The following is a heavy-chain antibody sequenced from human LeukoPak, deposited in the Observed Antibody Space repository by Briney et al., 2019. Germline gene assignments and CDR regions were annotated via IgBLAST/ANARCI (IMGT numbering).Heavy chain of an antibody. CDR3: AIDPNWGTHS. J-gene: IGHJ4*02. CDR1: GFTFSTYP. D-gene: IGHD7-27*01. V-gene: IGHV3-23*01. Sequence: GGSLRLSCAASGFTFSTYPMYWVRNPQGKRLEWVSIIGSSGGGIHYADSVKGRFTISRDNSKNALYLQMNSLRVEDTAVYYCAIDPNWGTHSWGQGVLVTVSS. CDR2: IGSSGGGI.